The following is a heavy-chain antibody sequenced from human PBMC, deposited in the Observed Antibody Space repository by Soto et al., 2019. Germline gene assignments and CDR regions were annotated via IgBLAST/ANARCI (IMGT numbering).Heavy chain of an antibody. Sequence: PGGSLRLSCEASGFTFSSYAMSWVHQAPGKGLEWVTGSSDSGGSTYYADSVKGRFTISRDNSKNTLYLQMNSLRVEDTAVYYCAKSSSSFYNYYAMDVWGQGTTVTVSS. V-gene: IGHV3-23*01. CDR1: GFTFSSYA. D-gene: IGHD6-6*01. J-gene: IGHJ6*02. CDR2: SSDSGGST. CDR3: AKSSSSFYNYYAMDV.